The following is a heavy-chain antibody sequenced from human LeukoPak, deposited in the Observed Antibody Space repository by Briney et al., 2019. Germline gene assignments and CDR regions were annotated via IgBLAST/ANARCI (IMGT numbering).Heavy chain of an antibody. CDR3: ARAPPPGATAFGVVDY. Sequence: LETLSLTCAVYGASFSDHYWSWIRQPPGKGLEWIGEINHSGSTNYNPSLKSRVTISVDTSKNQFSLKLTSVTAADTAVYYCARAPPPGATAFGVVDYWGQGTQVTVSS. CDR1: GASFSDHY. CDR2: INHSGST. J-gene: IGHJ4*02. D-gene: IGHD3-16*01. V-gene: IGHV4-34*01.